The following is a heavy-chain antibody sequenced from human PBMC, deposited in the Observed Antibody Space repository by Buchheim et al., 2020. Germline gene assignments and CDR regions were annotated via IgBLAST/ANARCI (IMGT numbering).Heavy chain of an antibody. CDR1: GFTFSSYA. D-gene: IGHD2-21*01. CDR2: IHGSGGST. CDR3: VYYRRSVVASFDY. Sequence: EVQLLESGGGLAQPGGSLRLSCAASGFTFSSYAMSWVRQAPGKGLEWVSMIHGSGGSTSYADSVRGRFTISRDNSKNTLYLQMNSLRVEDTAVYYCVYYRRSVVASFDYWGQGTL. J-gene: IGHJ4*02. V-gene: IGHV3-23*01.